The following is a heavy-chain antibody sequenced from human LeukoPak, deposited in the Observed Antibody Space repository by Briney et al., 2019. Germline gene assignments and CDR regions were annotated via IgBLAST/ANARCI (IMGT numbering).Heavy chain of an antibody. V-gene: IGHV4-39*01. CDR2: IYYSGST. D-gene: IGHD6-6*01. CDR1: GGSISSSSYY. CDR3: ARPEGSSSGY. J-gene: IGHJ4*02. Sequence: SSETLSLTCTVSGGSISSSSYYWGWIRQPPGKGLEWIVSIYYSGSTYYNPSLKSRVTISVDTSKNQFSLKLSSVTAADTAVYYCARPEGSSSGYWGQGTLVTVSS.